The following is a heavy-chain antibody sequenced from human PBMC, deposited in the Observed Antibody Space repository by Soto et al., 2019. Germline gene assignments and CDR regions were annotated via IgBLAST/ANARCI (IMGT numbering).Heavy chain of an antibody. CDR3: AKDDSGGSCYSCSDY. J-gene: IGHJ4*02. D-gene: IGHD2-15*01. V-gene: IGHV3-23*01. CDR2: ISGSGGST. Sequence: PGGSLRLSCVASGLAFSVSAMSWVRQAPGKGLEWVSAISGSGGSTYYADSVKGRFTISRDNSKNTLYLQMNSLRAEDTAVYYCAKDDSGGSCYSCSDYWGQGTLVTVSS. CDR1: GLAFSVSA.